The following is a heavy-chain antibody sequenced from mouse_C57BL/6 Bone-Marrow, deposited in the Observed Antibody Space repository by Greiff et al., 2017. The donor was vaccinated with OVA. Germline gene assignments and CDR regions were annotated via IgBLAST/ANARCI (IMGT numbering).Heavy chain of an antibody. Sequence: QVQLQQSGAELARPGASVKLSCKASGYTFTSYGISWVKQSPGQGLEWIGEIYPRSGNTYYNEKFKGKATLTADKSSSTAYMELRSLTSEDSAVYFCAREGYYNYGYWGQGTTLTVSS. CDR2: IYPRSGNT. V-gene: IGHV1-81*01. CDR3: AREGYYNYGY. CDR1: GYTFTSYG. D-gene: IGHD1-1*01. J-gene: IGHJ2*01.